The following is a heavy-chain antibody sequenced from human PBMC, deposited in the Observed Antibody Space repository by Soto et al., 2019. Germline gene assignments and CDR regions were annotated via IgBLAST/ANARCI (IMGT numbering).Heavy chain of an antibody. V-gene: IGHV1-69*13. CDR1: GCRLRIHA. CDR2: IIPIFGTA. D-gene: IGHD1-1*01. J-gene: IGHJ5*02. Sequence: SGKVACTACGCRLRIHARSSLRQSPGQGLEWMGGIIPIFGTANYAQKLQGRVTITADESTSTAYMELSSLRSEDTAVYYCERDPVEMATTPHWFDPWGQGTMVPVYS. CDR3: ERDPVEMATTPHWFDP.